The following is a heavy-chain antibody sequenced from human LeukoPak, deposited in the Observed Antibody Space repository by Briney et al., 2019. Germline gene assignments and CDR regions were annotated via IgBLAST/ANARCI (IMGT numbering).Heavy chain of an antibody. J-gene: IGHJ4*02. V-gene: IGHV1-69*13. CDR1: GGTFSSYA. CDR2: IIPIFGTA. CDR3: AAYSSSSTVDFDY. D-gene: IGHD6-6*01. Sequence: SVKVSCKASGGTFSSYAISWVRQAPGQGLEWMGGIIPIFGTANYAQKFQGRVTITADESTGTAYMELSSLRSEDTAVYYCAAYSSSSTVDFDYWGQGTLVTVSS.